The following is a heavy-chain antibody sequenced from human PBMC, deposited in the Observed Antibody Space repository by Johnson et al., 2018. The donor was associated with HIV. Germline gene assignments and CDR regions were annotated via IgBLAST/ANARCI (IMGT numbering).Heavy chain of an antibody. CDR1: GFTVSSNY. V-gene: IGHV3-66*01. CDR2: IYSGGST. Sequence: VQLVESGGGLVQPGGSLRLSCAASGFTVSSNYMSWVRQGPGKGLEWVSVIYSGGSTYYANSVKGRFTISRDNSRNTLYLQMGRLRGEDMAVYYCARDVASVYGSGDHAFDIWGQGTMVTVSS. CDR3: ARDVASVYGSGDHAFDI. D-gene: IGHD3-10*01. J-gene: IGHJ3*02.